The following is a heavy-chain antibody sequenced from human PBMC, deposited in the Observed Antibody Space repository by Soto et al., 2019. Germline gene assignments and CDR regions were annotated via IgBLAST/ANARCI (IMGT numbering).Heavy chain of an antibody. CDR1: GGTFSSYA. Sequence: ASVKVSCKASGGTFSSYAISWVRQAPGQGLEWMGGIIPIFGTANYAQKFQGRVTITADESTSTAYMELSSLRSEDTAVYYCAIDQGVSYCTNGVCYSRPYGMDVWGQGTTVTVSS. J-gene: IGHJ6*02. D-gene: IGHD2-8*01. V-gene: IGHV1-69*13. CDR3: AIDQGVSYCTNGVCYSRPYGMDV. CDR2: IIPIFGTA.